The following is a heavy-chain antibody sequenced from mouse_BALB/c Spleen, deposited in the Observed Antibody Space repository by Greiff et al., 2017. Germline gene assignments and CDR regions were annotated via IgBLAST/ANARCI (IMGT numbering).Heavy chain of an antibody. CDR1: GDSITSGY. V-gene: IGHV3-8*02. Sequence: EVKLMESGPSLVKPSQTLSLTCSVTGDSITSGYWNWIRKFPGNKLEYMGYISYSGSTYYNPSLKSRISITRDTSKNQYYLQLNSVTTEDTATYYCARYPIYYDYSYAMDYWGQGTSVTVSS. CDR3: ARYPIYYDYSYAMDY. J-gene: IGHJ4*01. D-gene: IGHD2-4*01. CDR2: ISYSGST.